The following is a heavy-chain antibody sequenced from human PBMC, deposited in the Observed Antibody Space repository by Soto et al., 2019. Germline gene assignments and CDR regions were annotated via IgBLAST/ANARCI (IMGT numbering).Heavy chain of an antibody. CDR2: ISYDGSNK. J-gene: IGHJ6*02. Sequence: LRLSCAASGFTFSSYAMHWVRQAPGKGLEWVAVISYDGSNKYYADSVKGRFTISRDNSKSTLYLQMNSLRAEDTAVYYCARAYYYGSGSLSKNDYYYYYGMDVWGQGTTVTVSS. V-gene: IGHV3-30-3*01. D-gene: IGHD3-10*01. CDR1: GFTFSSYA. CDR3: ARAYYYGSGSLSKNDYYYYYGMDV.